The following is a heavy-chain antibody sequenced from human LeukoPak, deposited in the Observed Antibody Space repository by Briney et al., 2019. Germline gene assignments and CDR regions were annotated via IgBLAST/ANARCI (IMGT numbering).Heavy chain of an antibody. Sequence: ASVKVSCTASGYTFTSYDINWVRQATGQGLAWMGWMNPNSGNTGYAQKFQGRVTMTRNTSISTAYMELSSLRSEDTAVYYCARTEITIFGVPYGMDVWGQGTTVTVSS. V-gene: IGHV1-8*01. CDR2: MNPNSGNT. D-gene: IGHD3-3*01. J-gene: IGHJ6*02. CDR3: ARTEITIFGVPYGMDV. CDR1: GYTFTSYD.